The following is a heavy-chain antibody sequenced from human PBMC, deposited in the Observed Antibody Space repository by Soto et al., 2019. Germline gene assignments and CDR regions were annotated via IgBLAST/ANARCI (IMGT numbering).Heavy chain of an antibody. CDR3: AKDVCSGSTTSCYTRLDF. CDR2: ISGGGDST. CDR1: GVTFRNYA. V-gene: IGHV3-43*02. J-gene: IGHJ4*02. D-gene: IGHD2-2*02. Sequence: PGGSLRLSCAASGVTFRNYAMSWVRQAPGKGLEWVSSISGGGDSTYYADSVRGRFIVSRDSSKNSLYLQMSSLRVEDTALYYCAKDVCSGSTTSCYTRLDFWGQGALVTVSS.